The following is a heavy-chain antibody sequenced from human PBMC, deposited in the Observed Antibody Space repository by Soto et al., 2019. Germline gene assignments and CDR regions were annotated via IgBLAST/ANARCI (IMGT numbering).Heavy chain of an antibody. CDR1: GFTFSSYS. D-gene: IGHD2-15*01. CDR3: ARGLHCSGGSCVFDY. CDR2: ICSSSSYI. Sequence: EVQLVESGGGLVKPGGSLRLSCAASGFTFSSYSMNWVRQAPGKGLEWVSSICSSSSYIYYADSVKGRFTISRDNAKNSLYLQMNSLRAEDTAVYYCARGLHCSGGSCVFDYWGQGTLVTVSS. J-gene: IGHJ4*02. V-gene: IGHV3-21*01.